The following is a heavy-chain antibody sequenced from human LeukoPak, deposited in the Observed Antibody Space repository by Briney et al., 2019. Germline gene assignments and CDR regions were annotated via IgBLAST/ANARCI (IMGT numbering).Heavy chain of an antibody. D-gene: IGHD7-27*01. V-gene: IGHV1-18*01. CDR2: ISAYSGNT. CDR3: ARDSLGIFNAFDI. Sequence: ASVKVFCKASGYTFTSYGISWVRQAPGQGLEWMGWISAYSGNTNYAQKRQGRVTMTTDTSTSTAYMELRSLRSDDTAVYYCARDSLGIFNAFDIWGQGTMVTVSS. CDR1: GYTFTSYG. J-gene: IGHJ3*02.